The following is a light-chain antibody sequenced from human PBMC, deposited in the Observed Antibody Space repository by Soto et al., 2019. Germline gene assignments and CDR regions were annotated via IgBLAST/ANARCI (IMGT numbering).Light chain of an antibody. J-gene: IGLJ1*01. CDR1: SSDFGGYNY. CDR3: CSYAGSYTWV. Sequence: QSALTQPRSVSGSPGQSVTISCTGTSSDFGGYNYVSWYRQHPGKAPKLMIYDVSKRPSGVPDRFSGSKSGNTASLTISGLQAEYEADYYCCSYAGSYTWVFVTGTKLTVL. CDR2: DVS. V-gene: IGLV2-11*01.